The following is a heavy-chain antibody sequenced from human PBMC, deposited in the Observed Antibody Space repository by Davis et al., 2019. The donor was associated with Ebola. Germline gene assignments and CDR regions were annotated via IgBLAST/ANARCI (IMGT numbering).Heavy chain of an antibody. J-gene: IGHJ6*02. V-gene: IGHV3-33*01. D-gene: IGHD6-19*01. Sequence: PGGSLRLSCAASGFTFSSYGMHWVRQAPGEGLEWVAFIWYDGSNKYYADSVKGRFTISRDNSKNTLYLQMSSLRAEDTAVYYCARDLGIAVARAQRKGYYGMDVWGQGTTVTVSS. CDR1: GFTFSSYG. CDR2: IWYDGSNK. CDR3: ARDLGIAVARAQRKGYYGMDV.